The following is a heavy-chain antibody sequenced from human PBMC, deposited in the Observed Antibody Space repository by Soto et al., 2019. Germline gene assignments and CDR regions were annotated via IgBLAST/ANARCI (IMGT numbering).Heavy chain of an antibody. D-gene: IGHD3-3*01. CDR1: GFTFDDYA. J-gene: IGHJ5*02. CDR2: ISWNSGSI. Sequence: EVQLVESGGGLVQPGRSLRLSCAASGFTFDDYAMHWVRQAPGKGLEWVSGISWNSGSIGYADSVKGRFTISRDNAKNSLYLQMNSLRAEDTALYYCAKDSMGFWSGGWLDPWGQGTLVTVSS. V-gene: IGHV3-9*01. CDR3: AKDSMGFWSGGWLDP.